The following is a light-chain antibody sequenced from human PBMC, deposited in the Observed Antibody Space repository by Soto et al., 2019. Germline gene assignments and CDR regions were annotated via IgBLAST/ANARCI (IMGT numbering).Light chain of an antibody. CDR1: RSDVGSYDY. V-gene: IGLV2-11*01. CDR3: CSYAGGPVV. J-gene: IGLJ2*01. CDR2: DVI. Sequence: QSALTQPRSVSGSPGQSVTISCTGTRSDVGSYDYVSWYQQHPGKAPKLIICDVIRRPSGVPDRFSGSKSGNTASLTISGLQAEDEADYYCCSYAGGPVVFGGGTKLTVL.